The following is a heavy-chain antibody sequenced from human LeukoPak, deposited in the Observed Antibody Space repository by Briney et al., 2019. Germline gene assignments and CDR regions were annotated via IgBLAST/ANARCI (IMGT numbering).Heavy chain of an antibody. J-gene: IGHJ4*02. V-gene: IGHV3-23*01. Sequence: PGGSLRLSCAASGFTVTNYAMYWLRQAPGKGLEWVSAISGRDDSTYYADSVKGRFTISRDTSKNTLFLQMNSLRAEDTAVYYCAKWGDYDILTGYYDPDYWGQGTLVTVSS. D-gene: IGHD3-9*01. CDR1: GFTVTNYA. CDR2: ISGRDDST. CDR3: AKWGDYDILTGYYDPDY.